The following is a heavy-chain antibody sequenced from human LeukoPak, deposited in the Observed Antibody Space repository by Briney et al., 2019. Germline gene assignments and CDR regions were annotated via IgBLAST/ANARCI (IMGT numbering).Heavy chain of an antibody. J-gene: IGHJ3*02. V-gene: IGHV4-34*01. CDR2: INHSGST. CDR1: GGSFSGYY. CDR3: ARVWYSSGWYWAFDI. D-gene: IGHD6-19*01. Sequence: SETLSLTCAVYGGSFSGYYWSWIRQPPGKGLEWIGEINHSGSTNYNPSLKSRVTISVDTSKNQFSLKLSSVTAEDTAVYYCARVWYSSGWYWAFDIWGQGTMVTVSS.